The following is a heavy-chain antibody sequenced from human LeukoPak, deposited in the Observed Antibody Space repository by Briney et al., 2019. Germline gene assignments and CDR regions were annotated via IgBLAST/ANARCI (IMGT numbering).Heavy chain of an antibody. J-gene: IGHJ3*02. V-gene: IGHV4-38-2*02. D-gene: IGHD1-7*01. Sequence: PSETLSLTCTVSGYSISSGYYWGWIRQPPGKGLEWIGSIYYSGSTYYNPSLKSRVTISVDTSKNQFSLKLSSVTAADTAVYYCARGNLRKFRPGDAFDIWGQGTMVTVSS. CDR2: IYYSGST. CDR1: GYSISSGYY. CDR3: ARGNLRKFRPGDAFDI.